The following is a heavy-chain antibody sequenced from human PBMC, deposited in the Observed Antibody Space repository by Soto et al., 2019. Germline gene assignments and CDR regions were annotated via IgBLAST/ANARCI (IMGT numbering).Heavy chain of an antibody. J-gene: IGHJ5*02. CDR1: VFTFSNFW. V-gene: IGHV3-7*01. Sequence: PRWSLRLSCVASVFTFSNFWMNWVRQTPGKGLEWVANIKPDGTAPAYVDSVKGRFTVSRDNAKNSLYLQMNSLRAEDTAIYFCGAWDSSNNPWGQGTLVTV. CDR3: GAWDSSNNP. CDR2: IKPDGTAP. D-gene: IGHD1-26*01.